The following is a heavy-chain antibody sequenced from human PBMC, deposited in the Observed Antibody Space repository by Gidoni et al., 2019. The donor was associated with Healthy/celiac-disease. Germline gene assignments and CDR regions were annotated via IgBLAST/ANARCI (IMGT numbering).Heavy chain of an antibody. D-gene: IGHD2-2*01. CDR2: ISAYNGNT. CDR1: GYTFTSYG. J-gene: IGHJ4*02. Sequence: QVQLVQSGAEVKKPGASVKVSCKASGYTFTSYGISWVRQAPGQGLEWMGWISAYNGNTNYAQKLQGRVTMTTDTSTSTAYMELRGLRSDDTAVYYCAREVAGYCSSTSCAAVDYWGQGTLVTVSS. CDR3: AREVAGYCSSTSCAAVDY. V-gene: IGHV1-18*01.